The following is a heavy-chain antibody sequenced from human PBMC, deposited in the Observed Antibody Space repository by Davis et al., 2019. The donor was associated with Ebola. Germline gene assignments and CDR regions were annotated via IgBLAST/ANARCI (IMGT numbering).Heavy chain of an antibody. CDR3: ARHPHGGRSWYDGFDI. Sequence: PSESLSLTCTASGGAISSSSNYWGWKRQPPGKGLEWIGSIYYSGYTYYNPSLKSRVTISVDTSKHQFSLKLSSVTAADTAVYYCARHPHGGRSWYDGFDIWGQGTMVTVSS. CDR2: IYYSGYT. D-gene: IGHD6-13*01. V-gene: IGHV4-39*01. CDR1: GGAISSSSNY. J-gene: IGHJ3*02.